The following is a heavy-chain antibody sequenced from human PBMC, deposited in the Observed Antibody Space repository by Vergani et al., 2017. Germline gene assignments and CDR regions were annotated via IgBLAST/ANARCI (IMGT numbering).Heavy chain of an antibody. J-gene: IGHJ4*02. CDR2: LTGGGGST. V-gene: IGHV3-23*01. CDR1: GFTFSTYP. D-gene: IGHD1-26*01. CDR3: VKGAGSYENFFDS. Sequence: EVQLLESGGSLKQPGGSVRLSCAASGFTFSTYPMHWVRQAPGKGLEWVSALTGGGGSTYYADSFKGRFIISRDNSRDTLYLQMNSLRPEDTATYYCVKGAGSYENFFDSWGQGTLVTVS.